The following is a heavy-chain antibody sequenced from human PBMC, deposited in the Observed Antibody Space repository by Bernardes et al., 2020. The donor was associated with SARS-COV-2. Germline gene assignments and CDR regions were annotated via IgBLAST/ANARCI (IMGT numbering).Heavy chain of an antibody. Sequence: SETLSLTCGVSGGSFEGYFWSWIRQSPNKGLEFIGEVIDTGSTNYNPSPKRRVTLSADKSKRQFSFNLSSLTAADNGLYYCARRRIGVTLWFDVWGQGILVTVSS. CDR3: ARRRIGVTLWFDV. D-gene: IGHD2-21*02. CDR2: VIDTGST. CDR1: GGSFEGYF. J-gene: IGHJ5*02. V-gene: IGHV4-34*12.